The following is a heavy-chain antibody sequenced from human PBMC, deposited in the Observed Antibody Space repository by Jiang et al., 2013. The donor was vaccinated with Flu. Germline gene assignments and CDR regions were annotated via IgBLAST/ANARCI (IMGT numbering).Heavy chain of an antibody. D-gene: IGHD3-9*01. CDR3: ATLRGSSYDTYLADY. CDR1: GFTFSYYG. J-gene: IGHJ4*02. CDR2: IRFDGSNR. V-gene: IGHV3-30*02. Sequence: VQLLESGGGVVQPGGSLTLSCSASGFTFSYYGMYWVRQAPGKGLEWVASIRFDGSNRFYADSVKGRFTISRDNSKNTVFLQMNSLRPDDTSLYYCATLRGSSYDTYLADYWGQGNPGHRLL.